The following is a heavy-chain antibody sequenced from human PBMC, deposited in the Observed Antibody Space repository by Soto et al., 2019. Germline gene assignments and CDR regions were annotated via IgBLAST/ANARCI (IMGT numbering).Heavy chain of an antibody. Sequence: ASVKVSCKASGYTFTSYYMHWVRQAPGQGLEWMGIINPSGGSTSYAQKFQGRVTMTRDTSTSTVYMELSSLRSEDTAVYYCARGPWSIAVAGTHHFDYWGQGTLVTVSS. CDR1: GYTFTSYY. J-gene: IGHJ4*02. D-gene: IGHD6-19*01. CDR3: ARGPWSIAVAGTHHFDY. CDR2: INPSGGST. V-gene: IGHV1-46*01.